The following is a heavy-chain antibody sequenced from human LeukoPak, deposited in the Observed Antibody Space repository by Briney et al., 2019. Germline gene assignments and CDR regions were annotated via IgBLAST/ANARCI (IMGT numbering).Heavy chain of an antibody. CDR2: IKSKTDGGTT. CDR3: TTSFSGSYFAFDY. V-gene: IGHV3-15*01. D-gene: IGHD1-26*01. J-gene: IGHJ4*02. Sequence: GGSLRLSCAASGFTFSNAWMSWVRQAPGKGLEWVGRIKSKTDGGTTDYAAPVKGRFTISRDDSKNTLYLQMNSLKTEDTAVYYCTTSFSGSYFAFDYWGQGTLVTVSS. CDR1: GFTFSNAW.